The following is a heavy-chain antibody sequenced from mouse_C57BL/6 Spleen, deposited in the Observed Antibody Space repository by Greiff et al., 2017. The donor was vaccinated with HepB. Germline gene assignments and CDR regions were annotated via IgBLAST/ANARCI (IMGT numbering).Heavy chain of an antibody. Sequence: VQLQHSGPELVKPGASVKISCKASGYSFTGYYMHWVKQSSEKSLEWIGEINPSTGGTSYNQKFKGKATLTVDKSSSTAYMQLKSLTSEDSAVYYCARRGYYGNYLYYFDYWGQGTTLTVSS. CDR1: GYSFTGYY. D-gene: IGHD2-1*01. CDR2: INPSTGGT. V-gene: IGHV1-43*01. CDR3: ARRGYYGNYLYYFDY. J-gene: IGHJ2*01.